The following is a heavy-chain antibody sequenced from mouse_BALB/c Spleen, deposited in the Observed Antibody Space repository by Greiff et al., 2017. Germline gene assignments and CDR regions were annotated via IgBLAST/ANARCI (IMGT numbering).Heavy chain of an antibody. CDR1: GFTFSSYT. J-gene: IGHJ2*01. D-gene: IGHD1-2*01. V-gene: IGHV5-12-2*01. CDR2: ISNGGGST. CDR3: ARHDYYGPDY. Sequence: EVMLVESGGGLVQPGGSLKLSCAASGFTFSSYTMSWVRQTPEKRLEWVAYISNGGGSTYYPDTVKGRFTISRDNAKNTLYLQMSSLKSEDTAMYYCARHDYYGPDYWGQGTTLTVSS.